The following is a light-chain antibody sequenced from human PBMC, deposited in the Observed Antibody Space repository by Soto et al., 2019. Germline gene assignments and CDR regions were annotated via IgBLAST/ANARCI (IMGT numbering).Light chain of an antibody. J-gene: IGLJ1*01. CDR3: SSYTSSSSPYV. V-gene: IGLV2-14*01. Sequence: QSSLTHPASVSGSPGQSITISCTGTSSDVGGYNYVSWYQQHPGKAPKLMIYDVSNRPPGVSNRFSGSKSGNTASLTISGLQAEDEADYYCSSYTSSSSPYVFGTGTKATVL. CDR1: SSDVGGYNY. CDR2: DVS.